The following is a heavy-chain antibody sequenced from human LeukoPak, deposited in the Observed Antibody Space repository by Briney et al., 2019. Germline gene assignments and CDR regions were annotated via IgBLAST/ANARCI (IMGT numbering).Heavy chain of an antibody. J-gene: IGHJ4*02. CDR3: ARQGSGSYYLDY. Sequence: SGGSLRLSCAASGFTFSSNAMNWVRQAPGKGLEWVSSISSSSSYIYYADSVKGRFTISRDNAKNSLYLQMNSLRAEDTAVYYCARQGSGSYYLDYWGQGTLVTVSS. V-gene: IGHV3-21*01. D-gene: IGHD3-10*01. CDR1: GFTFSSNA. CDR2: ISSSSSYI.